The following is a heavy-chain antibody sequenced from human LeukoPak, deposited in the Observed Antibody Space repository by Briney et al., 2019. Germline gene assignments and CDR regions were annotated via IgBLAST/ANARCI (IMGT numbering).Heavy chain of an antibody. CDR2: ISAYNGNT. CDR1: GYTFTNYG. Sequence: ASVKVSCKASGYTFTNYGISWVRQAPGQGLEWMSWISAYNGNTDYAQKFQGRVTVTSDTSTRTAYMELRSLRYDDTAVYYCARGGCSAGSCYSQTVRFDSWGQGTLVTVSS. CDR3: ARGGCSAGSCYSQTVRFDS. V-gene: IGHV1-18*01. J-gene: IGHJ4*02. D-gene: IGHD2-15*01.